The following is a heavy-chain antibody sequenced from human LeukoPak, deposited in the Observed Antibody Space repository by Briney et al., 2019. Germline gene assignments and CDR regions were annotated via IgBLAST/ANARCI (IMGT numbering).Heavy chain of an antibody. V-gene: IGHV4-31*03. D-gene: IGHD3-22*01. CDR3: ARRSYDSGGYEFDY. Sequence: SQTLSLTCTVSGGSISSGGYHWSWIRQHPGTGLEWIGYVYYSGNTYYNPSLKSRVSISVDTSKNQFSLKLSSVTAADTAVYYCARRSYDSGGYEFDYWGQGTLVTVSS. CDR1: GGSISSGGYH. J-gene: IGHJ4*02. CDR2: VYYSGNT.